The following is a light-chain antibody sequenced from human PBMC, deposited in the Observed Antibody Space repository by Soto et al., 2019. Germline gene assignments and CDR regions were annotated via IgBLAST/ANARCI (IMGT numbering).Light chain of an antibody. CDR1: QIVGIN. J-gene: IGKJ2*01. CDR2: DAS. V-gene: IGKV3-15*01. CDR3: QQYNHWTYT. Sequence: EIVMTQSPATLSVSAGERATLSCRASQIVGINLGWYQRKPGQAPRLLVYDASTRATGVPARFSGSGSGTEFTLTISSLQSEDFALYYCQQYNHWTYTFGPGTKLEIK.